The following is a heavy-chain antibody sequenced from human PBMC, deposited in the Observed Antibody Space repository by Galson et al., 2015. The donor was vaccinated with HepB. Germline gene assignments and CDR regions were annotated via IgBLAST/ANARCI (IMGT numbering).Heavy chain of an antibody. CDR3: ARGRPRRIAARGGQGYYMDV. J-gene: IGHJ6*03. V-gene: IGHV4-59*01. Sequence: QVQLQESGPGLVKPSETLSLTCTVSGGSISSYYWSWIRQPPGKGLEWIGYIYYSGSTNYNPSLKSRVTISVDTSKNQFSLKLSSVTAADTAVYYCARGRPRRIAARGGQGYYMDVWGKGTTVTVSS. CDR2: IYYSGST. D-gene: IGHD6-6*01. CDR1: GGSISSYY.